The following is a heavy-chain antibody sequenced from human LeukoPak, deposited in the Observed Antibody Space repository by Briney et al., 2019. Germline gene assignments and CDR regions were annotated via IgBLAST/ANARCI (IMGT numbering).Heavy chain of an antibody. J-gene: IGHJ4*02. CDR1: GLTFSHYA. V-gene: IGHV3-33*08. D-gene: IGHD6-19*01. Sequence: GGSLRLSCAASGLTFSHYAMHWVRQAPGKGLEWVAVIWYDGSNKYYADSVKGRFTISRDNSKNTLYLQMNSLRAEDTAVYYCARAHSSGWPFDYWGQGTLVTVSS. CDR2: IWYDGSNK. CDR3: ARAHSSGWPFDY.